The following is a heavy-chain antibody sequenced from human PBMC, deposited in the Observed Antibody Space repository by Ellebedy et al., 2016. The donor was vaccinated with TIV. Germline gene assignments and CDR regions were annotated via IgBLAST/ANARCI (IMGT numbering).Heavy chain of an antibody. D-gene: IGHD1-26*01. CDR3: ARDPEVAPTVVGATDY. Sequence: GGSLRLSXSASGFTFSSYAMHWVRQAPGKGLEYVSAISSNGGSTYYADSVKGRFTISRDNAKNSLYLQMNSLRAEDTAVYYCARDPEVAPTVVGATDYWGQGTLVTVSS. CDR1: GFTFSSYA. J-gene: IGHJ4*02. CDR2: ISSNGGST. V-gene: IGHV3-64*04.